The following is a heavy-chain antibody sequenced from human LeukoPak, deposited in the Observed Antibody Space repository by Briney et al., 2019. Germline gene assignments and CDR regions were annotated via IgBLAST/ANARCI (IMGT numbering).Heavy chain of an antibody. CDR3: ARGTMVVTHDY. Sequence: GGSLRLSCSASGFTFSSYEMNWVRQAPGKGLEWVSYISSSGSTIYYADSVKGRFTISRDNAKNSLYLQMNSLRAEDTAVYYCARGTMVVTHDYWGQGTLVTVSS. CDR2: ISSSGSTI. J-gene: IGHJ4*02. CDR1: GFTFSSYE. V-gene: IGHV3-48*03. D-gene: IGHD4-23*01.